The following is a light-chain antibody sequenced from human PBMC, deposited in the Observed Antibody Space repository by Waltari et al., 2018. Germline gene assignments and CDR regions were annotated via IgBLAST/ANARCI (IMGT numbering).Light chain of an antibody. CDR2: KAS. Sequence: DIQLTQSPSTLSASVGDRFTITCRASQSISKWLVWYQQKPGKAPKLLIYKASTLESGVPSRFSGSGSGTEFTLTISSLQPDDFATYYCQQCNSYSLLTFGGGTKVEIK. CDR1: QSISKW. CDR3: QQCNSYSLLT. J-gene: IGKJ4*01. V-gene: IGKV1-5*03.